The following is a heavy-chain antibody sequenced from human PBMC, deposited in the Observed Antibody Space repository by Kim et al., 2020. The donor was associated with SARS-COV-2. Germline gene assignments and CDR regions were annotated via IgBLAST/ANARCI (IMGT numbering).Heavy chain of an antibody. Sequence: GGSLRLSCAASGFIFSNHVMNWVRQAPGKGLEWVSYISSSGAIHYADSVKGRFTISRDNPKNSLYLQMNSLRDEDTAVYYCVRDGYFNFDYWGHGTLVTV. V-gene: IGHV3-48*02. CDR1: GFIFSNHV. CDR3: VRDGYFNFDY. CDR2: ISSSGAI. J-gene: IGHJ4*03. D-gene: IGHD6-25*01.